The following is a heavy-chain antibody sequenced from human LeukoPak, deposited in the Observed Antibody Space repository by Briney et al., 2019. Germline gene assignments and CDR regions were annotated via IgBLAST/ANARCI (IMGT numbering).Heavy chain of an antibody. D-gene: IGHD3-22*01. Sequence: GASVKVSCKASGGTFSSYAISWVRQAPGQGLEWMGGIIPIFGTANYAQKFQGRVTITADESTSTAYMELSSLRSEDTAVYYCARVTMIVPSYFDYWGQGTLVTASS. CDR1: GGTFSSYA. CDR3: ARVTMIVPSYFDY. V-gene: IGHV1-69*13. J-gene: IGHJ4*02. CDR2: IIPIFGTA.